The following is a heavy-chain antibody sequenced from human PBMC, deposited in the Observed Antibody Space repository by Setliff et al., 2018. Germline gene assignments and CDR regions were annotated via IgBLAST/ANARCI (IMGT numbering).Heavy chain of an antibody. J-gene: IGHJ5*02. V-gene: IGHV3-33*01. CDR3: LVAYTSSWYSSGFDP. CDR2: IWFDGSNK. Sequence: SCAASGFTFRDYGMHWVRQAPGKGLEWVAVIWFDGSNKYYADSLKGRFTISRDNSKNTLYLQMNSLRLEDTAVYYCLVAYTSSWYSSGFDPWGQGTLVTVSS. D-gene: IGHD6-13*01. CDR1: GFTFRDYG.